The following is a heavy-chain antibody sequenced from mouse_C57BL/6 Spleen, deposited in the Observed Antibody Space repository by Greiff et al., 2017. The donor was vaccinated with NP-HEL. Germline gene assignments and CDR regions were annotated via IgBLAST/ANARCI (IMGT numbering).Heavy chain of an antibody. J-gene: IGHJ2*01. V-gene: IGHV1-18*01. CDR2: INPNNGGT. CDR1: GYTFTDYH. D-gene: IGHD2-3*01. Sequence: EVQLQQSGPELVKPGASVKIPCKASGYTFTDYHMDWVKQSHGKSLEWIGDINPNNGGTIYNQKFKGKATLTVDKSSSTADMELRSLTSEDTAVYYCARLDDGYYYFDYWGQGTTLTVSS. CDR3: ARLDDGYYYFDY.